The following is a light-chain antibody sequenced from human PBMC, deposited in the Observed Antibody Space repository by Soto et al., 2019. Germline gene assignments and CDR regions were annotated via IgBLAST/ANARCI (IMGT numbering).Light chain of an antibody. CDR3: QQYDKCPRT. V-gene: IGKV3-15*01. CDR1: QRIGNN. J-gene: IGKJ2*01. Sequence: ETVMTQSPATLSVSPGERATLSCRASQRIGNNLAWYQQKPGQAPRLLIHGASTRATGIPGRFSGTGSGTEFTLTISSLQSEDSAVYYCQQYDKCPRTFGRGTTLEIK. CDR2: GAS.